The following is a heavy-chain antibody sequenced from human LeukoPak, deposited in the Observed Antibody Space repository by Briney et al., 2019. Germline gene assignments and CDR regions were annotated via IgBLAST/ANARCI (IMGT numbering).Heavy chain of an antibody. CDR2: ISGSGGST. Sequence: GGSLRLSCAASGFTFSSYAMSWVRQAPGKGLEWVSAISGSGGSTYYADSVKGRFTISRDNSKNTLYLQMNSLRAEDAAVYYCANGYCSGGSCYNDAFDIWGQGTMVTVSS. D-gene: IGHD2-15*01. CDR3: ANGYCSGGSCYNDAFDI. CDR1: GFTFSSYA. J-gene: IGHJ3*02. V-gene: IGHV3-23*01.